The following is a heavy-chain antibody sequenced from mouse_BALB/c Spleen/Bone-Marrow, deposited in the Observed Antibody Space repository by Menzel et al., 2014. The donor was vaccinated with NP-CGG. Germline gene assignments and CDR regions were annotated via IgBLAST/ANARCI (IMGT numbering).Heavy chain of an antibody. V-gene: IGHV14-4*02. J-gene: IGHJ2*01. CDR1: GFNIKDYY. CDR2: LDPGNGDT. D-gene: IGHD6-1*01. Sequence: VQLQQPGAELVRSGASVKLYCTASGFNIKDYYMHWVKQRPEQGLEWIGWLDPGNGDTEYAPKFQGKATMTADTSSNTAYLQLSSLTSEDTAVYYCNAEHGNYHYFDYWGQGATLTVSS. CDR3: NAEHGNYHYFDY.